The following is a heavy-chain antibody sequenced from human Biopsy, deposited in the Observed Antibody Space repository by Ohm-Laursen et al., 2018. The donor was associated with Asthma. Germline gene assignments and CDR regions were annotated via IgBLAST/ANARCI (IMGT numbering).Heavy chain of an antibody. CDR2: HDHEEGGT. CDR3: ASDFPKDYVRYNFQF. Sequence: GASVKVSCKISGYSLTDLSMHWVRQAPGQGLEWMGGHDHEEGGTVNARRFQGRVTMTEDTPTDTAYVELSSLSSDDTAVYYCASDFPKDYVRYNFQFWGQGTLVTVSS. D-gene: IGHD4-17*01. V-gene: IGHV1-24*01. CDR1: GYSLTDLS. J-gene: IGHJ4*02.